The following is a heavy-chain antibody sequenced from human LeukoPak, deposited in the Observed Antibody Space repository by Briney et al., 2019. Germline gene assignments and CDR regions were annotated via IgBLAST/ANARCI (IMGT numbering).Heavy chain of an antibody. CDR1: GYTFTGYY. V-gene: IGHV1-2*02. CDR2: INPNSGGT. CDR3: ARGGDIVGATRYYFDY. D-gene: IGHD1-26*01. J-gene: IGHJ4*01. Sequence: GASVKVSCKASGYTFTGYYMHWVRQAPGQGLEWMGWINPNSGGTNYAQKFQGRVTMTRDTSISTAYMELSRLRSDDTAVYYCARGGDIVGATRYYFDYWGHGTLVTVSS.